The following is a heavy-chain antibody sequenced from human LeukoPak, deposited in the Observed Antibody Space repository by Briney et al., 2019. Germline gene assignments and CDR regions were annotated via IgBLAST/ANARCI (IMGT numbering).Heavy chain of an antibody. CDR3: AADGVGVLPGDALDI. D-gene: IGHD1-26*01. V-gene: IGHV3-48*01. Sequence: GGSLRLSCAASGFTLTTFSTHSMNWVRQAPGKGLEWLSYISGTGDTTYYADSLQGRFTISRDDAKNSLYLHMSSLRADDTAIYYCAADGVGVLPGDALDIWGQGTKVTVSS. CDR1: GFTLTTFSTHS. J-gene: IGHJ3*02. CDR2: ISGTGDTT.